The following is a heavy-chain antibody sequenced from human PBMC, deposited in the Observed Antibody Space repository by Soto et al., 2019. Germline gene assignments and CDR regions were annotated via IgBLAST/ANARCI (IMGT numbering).Heavy chain of an antibody. CDR1: GIAFRGCG. Sequence: QVQLVESGGGVVQPAKSLRLSCAATGIAFRGCGMFWVRQTPSKGLEWVAAISSDGSQKYYADSVKGRFTISRDNSKNTLYVQMNGLTTEDTAVYYCAKNIVRGHWYFDLWGRGTLVTVSS. CDR2: ISSDGSQK. D-gene: IGHD3-10*01. J-gene: IGHJ2*01. V-gene: IGHV3-30*18. CDR3: AKNIVRGHWYFDL.